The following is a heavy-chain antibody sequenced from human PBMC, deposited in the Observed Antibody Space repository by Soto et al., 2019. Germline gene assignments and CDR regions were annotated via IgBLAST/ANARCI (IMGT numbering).Heavy chain of an antibody. V-gene: IGHV1-69*13. CDR3: ARVICCSLPLGYYYYSGRDV. CDR2: IIPIFGTA. CDR1: RGTFSSYA. Sequence: SLKVSCKASRGTFSSYAISWVRQAPGQGLEWMGGIIPIFGTANYAQKYQGRVTITADESTSTAYVELSSLRSKDTAVYYCARVICCSLPLGYYYYSGRDVWGQGTTVTVSS. D-gene: IGHD6-13*01. J-gene: IGHJ6*02.